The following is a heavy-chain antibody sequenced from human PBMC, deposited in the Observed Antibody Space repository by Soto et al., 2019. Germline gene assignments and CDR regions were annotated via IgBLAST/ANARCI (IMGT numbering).Heavy chain of an antibody. J-gene: IGHJ4*02. CDR2: ISTSSSYT. CDR1: GFTFSDHY. CDR3: ARLRLTGYFDY. V-gene: IGHV3-11*05. Sequence: QVQLVESGGGLVKPGGSLRLSCVASGFTFSDHYMTWVRQALGKGLEWLSYISTSSSYTNYADSVKGRFTISRDNAMNSLYLQMNSLRAEDTAVYYCARLRLTGYFDYWGQGTLVIVSS.